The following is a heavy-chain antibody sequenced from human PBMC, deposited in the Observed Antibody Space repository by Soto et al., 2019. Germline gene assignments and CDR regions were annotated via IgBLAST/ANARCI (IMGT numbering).Heavy chain of an antibody. D-gene: IGHD6-13*01. J-gene: IGHJ4*02. V-gene: IGHV3-21*01. CDR3: ASAGVAAFDQ. CDR2: ISRSSGNI. Sequence: GGSLRLSCSASVFTFSTYCMKWVRQAPGRGLEWVSCISRSSGNIYFADSVKGRFTISRDNAKNSMYLQMDSLRAEDTAIYYCASAGVAAFDQWGQGTLVTVSS. CDR1: VFTFSTYC.